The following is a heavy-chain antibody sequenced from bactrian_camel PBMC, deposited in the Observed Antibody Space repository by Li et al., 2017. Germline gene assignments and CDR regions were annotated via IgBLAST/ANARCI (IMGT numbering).Heavy chain of an antibody. J-gene: IGHJ6*01. CDR1: TGTFRSAC. CDR3: AIGDHCSGNYCSLDFGY. V-gene: IGHV3S9*01. Sequence: QLVESGGGSVQAGGSLRLSCAASTGTFRSACMGWIRQVSGKEREGVASIDSDGETSYADSVKGRFTISRDSAKNTVYLQMNSLKSEDTALYYCAIGDHCSGNYCSLDFGYWGQGTQVTVS. D-gene: IGHD2*01. CDR2: IDSDGET.